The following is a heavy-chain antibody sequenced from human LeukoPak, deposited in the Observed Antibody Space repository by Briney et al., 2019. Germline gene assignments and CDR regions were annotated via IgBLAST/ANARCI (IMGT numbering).Heavy chain of an antibody. Sequence: PWETLSLTCSVSTDSTNTYYWSWIRQSPGKGLEWIGHIYHSGSTDYNRSFKSRVTISIDMSKREFSLKLTSVTVADTAMYYCVRLRWELMVHYFDHWGQGAFVIVPS. D-gene: IGHD1-26*01. J-gene: IGHJ4*02. V-gene: IGHV4-59*01. CDR3: VRLRWELMVHYFDH. CDR1: TDSTNTYY. CDR2: IYHSGST.